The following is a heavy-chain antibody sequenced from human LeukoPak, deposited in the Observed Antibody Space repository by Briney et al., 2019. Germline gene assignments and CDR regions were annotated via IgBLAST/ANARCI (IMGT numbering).Heavy chain of an antibody. CDR3: TRGCGGSPGCYIIDN. CDR1: GFTFSSRC. V-gene: IGHV3-33*01. CDR2: IWNDGSYK. Sequence: RSLRLSCEASGFTFSSRCMHWVRQAPGKGLEWVAVIWNDGSYKYYADSVEGRFTVSRDNSKNTLYLQMDSLRAEDTALYYCTRGCGGSPGCYIIDNWGQGTLVTVSS. J-gene: IGHJ4*02. D-gene: IGHD2-21*01.